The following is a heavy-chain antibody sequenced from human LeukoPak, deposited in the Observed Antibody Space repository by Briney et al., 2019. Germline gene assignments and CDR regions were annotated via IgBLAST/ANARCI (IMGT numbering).Heavy chain of an antibody. V-gene: IGHV1-46*01. CDR1: GYTFTSYY. CDR2: INPSGGST. CDR3: ARDEDIVVVPAAILRY. D-gene: IGHD2-2*01. Sequence: ASVKVSCKASGYTFTSYYMHWVRQALGQGLEWRGIINPSGGSTSYAQKFQGRVTMTRDTSTSTVYMELSSLRSEGTAVYYCARDEDIVVVPAAILRYWGQGTLVTVSS. J-gene: IGHJ4*02.